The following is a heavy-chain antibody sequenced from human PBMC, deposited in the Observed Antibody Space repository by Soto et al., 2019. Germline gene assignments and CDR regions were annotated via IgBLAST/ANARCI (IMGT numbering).Heavy chain of an antibody. Sequence: SETLSLTCTVSGGSISSYYWSWIRQPPGKGLEWIGYIYYSGSTNYNPSLKSRVTISVDTSKNQFSLKLSSVTAADTAVYYCARSQSHIVVVPAAMAFDYWGQGTLVTVSS. CDR1: GGSISSYY. CDR2: IYYSGST. D-gene: IGHD2-2*01. CDR3: ARSQSHIVVVPAAMAFDY. J-gene: IGHJ4*02. V-gene: IGHV4-59*01.